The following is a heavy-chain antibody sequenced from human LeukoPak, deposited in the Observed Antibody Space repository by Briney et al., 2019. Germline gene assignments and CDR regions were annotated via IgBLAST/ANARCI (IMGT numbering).Heavy chain of an antibody. CDR3: ARGGIQLWLTTSYYMDV. Sequence: ASVKVSCKASGGTFSSYAISWARQAPGQGLEWMGGIIPIFGTANYAQKFQGRVTITTDESTSTAYMELSSLRSEDTAVYYCARGGIQLWLTTSYYMDVWGKGTTVTVSS. J-gene: IGHJ6*03. CDR2: IIPIFGTA. D-gene: IGHD5-18*01. V-gene: IGHV1-69*05. CDR1: GGTFSSYA.